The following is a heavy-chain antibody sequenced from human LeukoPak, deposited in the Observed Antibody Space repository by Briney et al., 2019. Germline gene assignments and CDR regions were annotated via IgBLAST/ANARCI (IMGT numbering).Heavy chain of an antibody. CDR3: ARGARFFGSGSYDY. J-gene: IGHJ4*02. D-gene: IGHD3-10*01. CDR2: VVDSGTTM. V-gene: IGHV3-11*01. Sequence: GGSLRLSCEASGFTFRNYYISWFRQAPGKGPEWISGVVDSGTTMYYADSVKGRFTISRDNAKESLHLQMDSLRAEDTGIYFCARGARFFGSGSYDYWGQGILVTVSS. CDR1: GFTFRNYY.